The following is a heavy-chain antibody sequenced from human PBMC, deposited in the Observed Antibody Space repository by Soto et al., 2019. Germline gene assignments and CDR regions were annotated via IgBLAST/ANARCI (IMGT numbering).Heavy chain of an antibody. J-gene: IGHJ4*02. V-gene: IGHV3-23*01. CDR1: VGNFRKFA. CDR2: IGDSGDSI. Sequence: TVGFLRHSWAASVGNFRKFAVGGIRQATVKVLEWVSAIGDSGDSIYYADSVKVRFTIFRDNSKNTLYLQMNSLRAEDTAVYYCAKDRGGRTFLEWLLVAFDYWGQGTLVTVYS. CDR3: AKDRGGRTFLEWLLVAFDY. D-gene: IGHD3-3*02.